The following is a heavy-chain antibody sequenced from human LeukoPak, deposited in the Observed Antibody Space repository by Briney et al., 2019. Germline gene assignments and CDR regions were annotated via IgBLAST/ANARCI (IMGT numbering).Heavy chain of an antibody. Sequence: SETLSLTCAVSGGSIISGNWWSWVRQPPGKGLEWIGEINHSGSTNYNPSLKSRVAISVDTSKNQFSLKLSSVTAADTAVYYCARQGYCSSTSCSDYYMDVWGKGTTVTVSS. D-gene: IGHD2-2*01. CDR3: ARQGYCSSTSCSDYYMDV. V-gene: IGHV4-4*02. CDR1: GGSIISGNW. CDR2: INHSGST. J-gene: IGHJ6*03.